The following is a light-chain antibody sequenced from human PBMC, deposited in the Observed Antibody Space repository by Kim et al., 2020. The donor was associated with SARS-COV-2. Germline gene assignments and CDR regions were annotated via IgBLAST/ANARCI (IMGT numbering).Light chain of an antibody. Sequence: ALGQTVSITCQGDSRRNCYASGYQQKAGQAPALVIYGKNNRPSGIPDRFSGSTSGNTASLTITGAQAEDEADYYCYSRDNSASHWMFGGGTQLTVL. J-gene: IGLJ3*02. V-gene: IGLV3-19*01. CDR2: GKN. CDR3: YSRDNSASHWM. CDR1: SRRNCY.